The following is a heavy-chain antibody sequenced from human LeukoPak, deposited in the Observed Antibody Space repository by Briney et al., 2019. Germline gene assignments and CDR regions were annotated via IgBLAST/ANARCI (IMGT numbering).Heavy chain of an antibody. J-gene: IGHJ3*02. CDR3: ARDVEFRYGGYEVGTFDI. D-gene: IGHD5-12*01. CDR1: GGSIRSYY. Sequence: SETLSLTCTVSGGSIRSYYWSWIRQPPGKGLEWIGYIYYSGTTNYNPSLNSRVTMSVDTSKNQFSLKLSSVTAADTAVYYCARDVEFRYGGYEVGTFDIWGQGTLVTVSS. V-gene: IGHV4-59*01. CDR2: IYYSGTT.